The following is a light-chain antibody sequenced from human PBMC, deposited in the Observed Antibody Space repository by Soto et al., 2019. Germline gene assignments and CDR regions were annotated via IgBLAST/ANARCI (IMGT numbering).Light chain of an antibody. CDR2: DVG. Sequence: QSVLTQPASESGSPGQSITISCTGTSSDIGGYNYVSWYQQHPGKDPKLMIYDVGNRPSGVSNRFSGSKSGNTASLTISGLQAEDEADYYCSSYRSSSTPVVFGGGTKVTVL. CDR3: SSYRSSSTPVV. V-gene: IGLV2-14*01. J-gene: IGLJ2*01. CDR1: SSDIGGYNY.